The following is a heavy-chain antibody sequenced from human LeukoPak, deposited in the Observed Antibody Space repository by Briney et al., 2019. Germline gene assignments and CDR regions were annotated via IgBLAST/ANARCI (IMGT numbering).Heavy chain of an antibody. D-gene: IGHD1-26*01. J-gene: IGHJ4*02. Sequence: TWDGGSTYYADSVKGRFTISRDNSKNSLYLQMNSLRPEDTASYYCAKDGRNYFDYWGQGTLVTVSS. CDR3: AKDGRNYFDY. CDR2: TWDGGST. V-gene: IGHV3-43D*04.